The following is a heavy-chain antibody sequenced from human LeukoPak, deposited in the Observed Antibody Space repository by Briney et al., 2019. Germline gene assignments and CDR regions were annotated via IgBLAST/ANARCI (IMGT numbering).Heavy chain of an antibody. CDR3: ARAATVFDF. J-gene: IGHJ4*02. CDR1: GFAFSNYG. V-gene: IGHV3-48*02. CDR2: ISNSSSTV. D-gene: IGHD1-1*01. Sequence: PGGSLRLSCAASGFAFSNYGMNWVRQAPGKGLEWLSSISNSSSTVYYADSAKGRFTISRDNAKNSLYLQMNSLRDEDTAVYYCARAATVFDFWGQGTLVTVSS.